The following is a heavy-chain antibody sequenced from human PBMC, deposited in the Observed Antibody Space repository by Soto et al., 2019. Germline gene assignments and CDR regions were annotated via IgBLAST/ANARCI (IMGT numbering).Heavy chain of an antibody. CDR1: GFTFSSYG. V-gene: IGHV3-30*18. Sequence: GGSLRLSCAASGFTFSSYGMHWVRQAPGKGLEWVAVISYDGSNKYYADSVKGRFTISRDNSKNTLYLQMNSLRAEDTAVYYCAKDYRGMVVAGSFDYWGQGTLVTVSS. CDR3: AKDYRGMVVAGSFDY. J-gene: IGHJ4*02. CDR2: ISYDGSNK. D-gene: IGHD2-15*01.